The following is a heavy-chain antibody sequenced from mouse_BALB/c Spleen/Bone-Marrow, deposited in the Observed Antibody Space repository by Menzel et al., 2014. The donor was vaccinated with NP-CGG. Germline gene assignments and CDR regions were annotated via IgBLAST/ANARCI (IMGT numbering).Heavy chain of an antibody. CDR2: IYPKNDDA. D-gene: IGHD2-1*01. J-gene: IGHJ2*01. CDR1: GYSFTNSW. Sequence: VQLQQSGAELVRPGTSVKMSCKAAGYSFTNSWIGWVKQRPGHGLEWIGDIYPKNDDANYNEKFKGRATLTVDTSSSTAYMQLSGPTSEDSAIYYCTRHYGNYDYWGQGSTLTVSS. CDR3: TRHYGNYDY. V-gene: IGHV1-63*02.